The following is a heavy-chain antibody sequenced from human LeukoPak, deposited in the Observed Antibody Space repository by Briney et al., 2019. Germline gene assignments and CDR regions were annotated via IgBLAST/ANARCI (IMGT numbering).Heavy chain of an antibody. V-gene: IGHV3-7*01. CDR1: GFTFSSYW. CDR2: IKQDGSEK. CDR3: ARVLRDASGYYDY. D-gene: IGHD3-22*01. Sequence: PGGSLRLSCAASGFTFSSYWMSWVRQAPGKGLEWVANIKQDGSEKHYVDSVKGRFTISRDNAKNSLYLQMNSLRAEDTAVYYCARVLRDASGYYDYWGQGTLVTVSS. J-gene: IGHJ4*02.